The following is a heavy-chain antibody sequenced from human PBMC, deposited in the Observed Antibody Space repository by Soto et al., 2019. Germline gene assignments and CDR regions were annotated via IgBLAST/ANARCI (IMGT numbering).Heavy chain of an antibody. CDR2: IYYSGST. V-gene: IGHV4-39*01. D-gene: IGHD5-12*01. CDR1: GGSISSSSYY. Sequence: QLQLQESGPGLVKPSETLSLTCTVSGGSISSSSYYWGWIRQPPGKGLEWIGSIYYSGSTYYNPSLKSRVTISVDTSKNQFSLKLSSVTAADTAVYSCARQDIVATTTDYWGQGTLVTVSS. J-gene: IGHJ4*02. CDR3: ARQDIVATTTDY.